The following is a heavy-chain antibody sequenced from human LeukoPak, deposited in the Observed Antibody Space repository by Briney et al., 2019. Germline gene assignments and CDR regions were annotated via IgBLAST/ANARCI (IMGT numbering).Heavy chain of an antibody. D-gene: IGHD2-15*01. CDR3: ARDFCSGGSCYLFDF. J-gene: IGHJ4*02. CDR1: GFTFSNSS. CDR2: IWYDGSNI. V-gene: IGHV3-33*08. Sequence: PGGSLRLSCAASGFTFSNSSMNWVRQAPGKGLEWVAIIWYDGSNIYYADSVKGRFTISRDNSKNTLFLQMNSLRAEDTALYYCARDFCSGGSCYLFDFWGQGTLVTVSS.